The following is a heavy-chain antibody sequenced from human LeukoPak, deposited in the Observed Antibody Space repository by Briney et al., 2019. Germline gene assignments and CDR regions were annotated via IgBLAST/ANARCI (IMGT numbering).Heavy chain of an antibody. CDR1: GYTFTDYY. Sequence: GASVKVSCKASGYTFTDYYMHWVRQAPGQGLERMGCINPNSGGTNYAHKFQGRVTISRNTYISTAYMELSRLRSEDTAVYYCARGHRYCSGGSCYYYFDYWSEGWLVTVSS. CDR2: INPNSGGT. D-gene: IGHD2-15*01. J-gene: IGHJ4*02. V-gene: IGHV1-2*02. CDR3: ARGHRYCSGGSCYYYFDY.